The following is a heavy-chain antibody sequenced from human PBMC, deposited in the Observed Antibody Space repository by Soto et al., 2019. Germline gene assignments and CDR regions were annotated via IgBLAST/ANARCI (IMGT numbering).Heavy chain of an antibody. Sequence: GGSLRLSCAASGFKFSNYAMNWVRQAPGKGLEWVSLISATGGGTYYADSVKGRFTISRDNSNNTLYLQVNSSTAEDTAVYYCAKDRRSGGNSDIYFDLWGQGAQVTVSS. V-gene: IGHV3-23*01. CDR1: GFKFSNYA. D-gene: IGHD1-1*01. CDR3: AKDRRSGGNSDIYFDL. J-gene: IGHJ5*02. CDR2: ISATGGGT.